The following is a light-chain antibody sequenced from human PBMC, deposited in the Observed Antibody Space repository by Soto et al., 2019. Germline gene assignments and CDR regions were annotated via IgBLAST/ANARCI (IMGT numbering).Light chain of an antibody. CDR2: AVS. V-gene: IGKV3D-20*02. CDR1: QSVGSSS. CDR3: QHRYNWPYT. Sequence: EIVLTQSPGTLSLSPGERATLSCRASQSVGSSSLAWYQHKTGQAPRLLIYAVSTRAAGIPDRFSGSGSGTDFTLIISRLAPEDSAVYYCQHRYNWPYTFGQGTKLEIK. J-gene: IGKJ2*01.